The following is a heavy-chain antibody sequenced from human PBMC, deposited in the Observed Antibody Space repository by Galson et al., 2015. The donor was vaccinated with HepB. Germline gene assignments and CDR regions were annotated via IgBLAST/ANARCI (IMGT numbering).Heavy chain of an antibody. Sequence: SLRLSCAASGFAFDDYAMHWVRPGPGKGLEWVALITWDGASTNYADSVKGRFAISRDNSKNSLYLHMNSLRTEDTALYYCVKDTSVPIAGTEYFQHWGQGTLVTVAS. CDR3: VKDTSVPIAGTEYFQH. CDR2: ITWDGAST. D-gene: IGHD6-13*01. V-gene: IGHV3-43*01. CDR1: GFAFDDYA. J-gene: IGHJ1*01.